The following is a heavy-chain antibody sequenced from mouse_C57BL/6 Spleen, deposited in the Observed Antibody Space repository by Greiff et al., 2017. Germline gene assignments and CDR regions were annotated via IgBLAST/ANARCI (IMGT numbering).Heavy chain of an antibody. CDR1: GYAFSSSW. D-gene: IGHD1-1*01. CDR3: ARRGVVADYYAMDY. J-gene: IGHJ4*01. V-gene: IGHV1-82*01. Sequence: QVQLQQSGPELVKPGASVKISCKASGYAFSSSWMNWLKQRPGKGLEWIGRIYPGDGDTNYNGKFKGKATLTADKSSSTAYMQLSSLTSEDSAVYFCARRGVVADYYAMDYWGQGTSVTVSS. CDR2: IYPGDGDT.